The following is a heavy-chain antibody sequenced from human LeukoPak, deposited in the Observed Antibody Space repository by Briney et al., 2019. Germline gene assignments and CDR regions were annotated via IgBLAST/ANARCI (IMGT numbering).Heavy chain of an antibody. D-gene: IGHD2-21*01. Sequence: SETLSLTCTVSGGSISSSSYYWGWIRQPPGKGLEWIGSIYYSGSTYYNPSLKSRVTISVDTSKNQFSLKLSSVAAADTAVYYCARSLSMAPDVWGKGTTVTVSS. CDR2: IYYSGST. CDR3: ARSLSMAPDV. CDR1: GGSISSSSYY. J-gene: IGHJ6*04. V-gene: IGHV4-39*07.